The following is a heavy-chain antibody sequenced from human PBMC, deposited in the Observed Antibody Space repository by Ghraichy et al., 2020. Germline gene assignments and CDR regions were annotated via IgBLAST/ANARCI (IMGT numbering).Heavy chain of an antibody. J-gene: IGHJ6*02. CDR1: GYTFTSYA. CDR2: INAGNGNT. Sequence: ASVKVSCKASGYTFTSYAMHWVRQAPGQRLEWMGWINAGNGNTKYSQKFQGRVTITRDTSASTAYMELSSLRSEDTAVYYCARELLGAWNYYYYYGMDVWGQGTTVTVSS. D-gene: IGHD3-3*01. CDR3: ARELLGAWNYYYYYGMDV. V-gene: IGHV1-3*01.